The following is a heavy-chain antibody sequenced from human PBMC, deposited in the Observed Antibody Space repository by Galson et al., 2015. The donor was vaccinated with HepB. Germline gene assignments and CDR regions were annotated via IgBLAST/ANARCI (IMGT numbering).Heavy chain of an antibody. V-gene: IGHV6-1*01. CDR2: TYYRSKWYN. CDR3: ARDIGVTTVVTPGWYFDL. D-gene: IGHD4-23*01. Sequence: CAISGDSVSSHSAAWNWIRQSPSRGLEWLGRTYYRSKWYNDYAVSVKSRITINPDTSKNQFSLQLNSVTPEDTAVYYCARDIGVTTVVTPGWYFDLWGRGTLVTVSS. J-gene: IGHJ2*01. CDR1: GDSVSSHSAA.